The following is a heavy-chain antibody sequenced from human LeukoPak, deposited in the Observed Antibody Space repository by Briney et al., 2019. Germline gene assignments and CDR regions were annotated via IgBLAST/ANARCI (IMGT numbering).Heavy chain of an antibody. CDR1: GFNFRNYD. D-gene: IGHD6-13*01. V-gene: IGHV3-13*01. J-gene: IGHJ3*02. CDR3: ARRSAAAGIDAFDI. CDR2: VGTGGDT. Sequence: GGSLRLSCSASGFNFRNYDMHWVRQPKGKGLEWVSAVGTGGDTYYAGSVKGRFTVVRENAKNTLYLQMNSLRAGDTAMYYCARRSAAAGIDAFDIWGQGTMVTVSS.